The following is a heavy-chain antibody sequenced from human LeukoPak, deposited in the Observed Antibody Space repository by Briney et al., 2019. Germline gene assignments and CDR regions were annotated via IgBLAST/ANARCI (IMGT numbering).Heavy chain of an antibody. D-gene: IGHD3-16*02. CDR1: GFTFSSYW. V-gene: IGHV3-7*01. CDR3: ASESYDYVWGSYRPFDY. J-gene: IGHJ4*02. Sequence: GGSLRLSCAASGFTFSSYWMSWVRQAPGKGLEWVANIKQDGSEKYYVDSVEGRFTISRDNAKNSLYLQMNSPRAEDTAVYYCASESYDYVWGSYRPFDYWGQGTLVTVSS. CDR2: IKQDGSEK.